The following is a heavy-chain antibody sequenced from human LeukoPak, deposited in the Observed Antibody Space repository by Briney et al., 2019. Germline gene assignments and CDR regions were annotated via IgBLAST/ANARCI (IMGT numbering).Heavy chain of an antibody. CDR1: GGSVCSGSYY. Sequence: SETLSLTCTVSGGSVCSGSYYWSWIRQPPGKGLEWIGYIYYSGSTNYNPSLKSRVTISVDTSKNQFSLKLSSVTAADTAVYYCATLGCSSTSCYVEWFDPWGQGTLVTVSS. J-gene: IGHJ5*02. CDR3: ATLGCSSTSCYVEWFDP. V-gene: IGHV4-61*01. D-gene: IGHD2-2*01. CDR2: IYYSGST.